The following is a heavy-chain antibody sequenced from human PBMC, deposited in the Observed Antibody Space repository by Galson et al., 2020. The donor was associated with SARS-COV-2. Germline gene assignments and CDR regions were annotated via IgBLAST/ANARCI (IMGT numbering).Heavy chain of an antibody. CDR3: ARGNSPCVTIFGVLTGTCGMDV. CDR1: CGSIISGPYS. V-gene: IGHV4-61*02. D-gene: IGHD3-3*01. J-gene: IGHJ6*02. CDR2: LYKSANT. Sequence: SATLSLTCPDSCGSIISGPYSSRWIRQPAGKGLDWIWRLYKSANTNYTPPLWSQVTTAVDTSKNQFSLQLTSVTAADTAVYYCARGNSPCVTIFGVLTGTCGMDVWGQGTTVTVSS.